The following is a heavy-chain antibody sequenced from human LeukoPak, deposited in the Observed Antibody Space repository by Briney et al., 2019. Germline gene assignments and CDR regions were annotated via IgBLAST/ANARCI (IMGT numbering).Heavy chain of an antibody. J-gene: IGHJ4*02. CDR3: ARAEMRGATHIEYFDC. CDR1: GYTFTSYG. Sequence: ASVKVPCTASGYTFTSYGVSWVRQAPGQGLEWLGWISPYYGNTNYAQKFQDRITMTTDTSTSTVYMELRSLRSDDTAVYYCARAEMRGATHIEYFDCWGQGTLVTVSS. V-gene: IGHV1-18*01. CDR2: ISPYYGNT. D-gene: IGHD5-12*01.